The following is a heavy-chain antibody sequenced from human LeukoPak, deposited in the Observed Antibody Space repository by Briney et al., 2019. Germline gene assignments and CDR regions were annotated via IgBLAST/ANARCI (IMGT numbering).Heavy chain of an antibody. V-gene: IGHV4-34*01. J-gene: IGHJ4*02. Sequence: SETLSPTCAVYGGSFSGYYWSWIRQPPGKGLEWIGEINHSGSTNYNPSLKSRVTISVDTSKNQFSLRLSSVTAADTAVYYCARQTAKNVDTARFDYWGQGTLVTVSS. CDR1: GGSFSGYY. D-gene: IGHD5-18*01. CDR2: INHSGST. CDR3: ARQTAKNVDTARFDY.